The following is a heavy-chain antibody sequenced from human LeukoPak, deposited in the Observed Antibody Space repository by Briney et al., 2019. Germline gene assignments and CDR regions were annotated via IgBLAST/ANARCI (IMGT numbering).Heavy chain of an antibody. D-gene: IGHD3-22*01. CDR3: AHSEDYYDSSALDY. Sequence: SGPTLVNPTQTLTLTCTFSGFSLSTSGEGVGWIRQPPGKALEWLALIYWNDDKRYSPSLKSRLTITKDTSKNHVVLTMTNMDPVDTATYYCAHSEDYYDSSALDYWGQGTLVTVSS. CDR2: IYWNDDK. V-gene: IGHV2-5*01. J-gene: IGHJ4*02. CDR1: GFSLSTSGEG.